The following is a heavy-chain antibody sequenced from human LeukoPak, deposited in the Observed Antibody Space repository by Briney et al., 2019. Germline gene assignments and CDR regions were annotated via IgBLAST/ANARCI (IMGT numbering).Heavy chain of an antibody. V-gene: IGHV4-59*01. D-gene: IGHD5-24*01. CDR3: ARDLKRWLQSDAFDI. CDR2: IYYSGST. CDR1: GGSISDYY. J-gene: IGHJ3*02. Sequence: SETLSLTCTVSGGSISDYYWTWIRQPPGKGLEWVGYIYYSGSTNYNPSLKSRLTISVDTSTSTVYMELSSLRSEDTAVYYCARDLKRWLQSDAFDIWGQGTMVTVSS.